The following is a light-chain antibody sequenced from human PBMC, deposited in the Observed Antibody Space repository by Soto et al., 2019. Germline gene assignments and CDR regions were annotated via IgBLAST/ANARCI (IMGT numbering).Light chain of an antibody. V-gene: IGKV1-8*01. Sequence: AIRMTQSPSSFSASTGDRVTITCRASQGISSYLAWYQQKPGKAPKLLIYAASTLQSGVPSRFSGSGSGTDFTLTISCLQSEDFATYYCQQHYSSPRTFGQGTKVEIE. J-gene: IGKJ1*01. CDR3: QQHYSSPRT. CDR1: QGISSY. CDR2: AAS.